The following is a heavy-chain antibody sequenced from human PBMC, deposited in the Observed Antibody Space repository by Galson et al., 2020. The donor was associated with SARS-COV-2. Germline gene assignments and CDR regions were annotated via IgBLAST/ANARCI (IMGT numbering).Heavy chain of an antibody. J-gene: IGHJ4*02. CDR3: AREWGDISSSVFDD. CDR1: GYTFTSYH. Sequence: GESLKISCKTSGYTFTSYHLHWVRQAPGQGLEWVGIINPRDDITTYAQKFQGRVTVTRDTSTSTVYMELSSLRREDTAVYFCAREWGDISSSVFDDWGRGTLVTVSS. V-gene: IGHV1-46*01. CDR2: INPRDDIT. D-gene: IGHD2-21*02.